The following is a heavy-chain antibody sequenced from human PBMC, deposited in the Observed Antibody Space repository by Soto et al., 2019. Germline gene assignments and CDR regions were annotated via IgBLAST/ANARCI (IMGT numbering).Heavy chain of an antibody. V-gene: IGHV1-69*08. CDR3: ARDGVALTTYYYYGMDV. D-gene: IGHD3-3*01. CDR2: IIPILGIA. CDR1: GGTFSSYT. J-gene: IGHJ6*02. Sequence: QVQLVQSGAEVKKPGSSVKVSCKASGGTFSSYTISWVRQAPGQGLEWMGRIIPILGIANYAQKFQGRVTITEDKSTRTAYMELSILRSEDTAVYYCARDGVALTTYYYYGMDVWGQGTTVTVSS.